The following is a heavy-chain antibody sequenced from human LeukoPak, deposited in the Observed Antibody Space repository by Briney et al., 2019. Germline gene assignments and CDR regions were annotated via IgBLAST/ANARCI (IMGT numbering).Heavy chain of an antibody. CDR2: ISAYNGNT. D-gene: IGHD3-22*01. CDR1: GYTFTSYG. Sequence: ASVKVSCNASGYTFTSYGISWVRQAPGQGLERMGWISAYNGNTNYAQKLQGRVTMTTDTSTSTAYMELRSLRSDDTAVYYCARLTPRIYYDSSGYPYYFDYWGQGTLVTVSS. CDR3: ARLTPRIYYDSSGYPYYFDY. J-gene: IGHJ4*02. V-gene: IGHV1-18*01.